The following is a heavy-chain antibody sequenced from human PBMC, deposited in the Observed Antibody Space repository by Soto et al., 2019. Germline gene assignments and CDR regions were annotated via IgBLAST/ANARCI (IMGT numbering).Heavy chain of an antibody. CDR3: ARAAGRFLEWPYFDY. CDR1: GGTFSSYA. Sequence: SVKVSCKASGGTFSSYAISWVRQAPGQGLEWMGGIIPIFGTANYAQKFQGRVTITADESTSTAYMELSSLRSEDKAVYYCARAAGRFLEWPYFDYWGQGTLVTVSS. J-gene: IGHJ4*02. D-gene: IGHD3-3*01. CDR2: IIPIFGTA. V-gene: IGHV1-69*13.